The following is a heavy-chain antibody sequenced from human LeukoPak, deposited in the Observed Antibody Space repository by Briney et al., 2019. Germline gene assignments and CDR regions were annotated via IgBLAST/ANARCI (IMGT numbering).Heavy chain of an antibody. Sequence: PGGSLRLSCAASGFTFSSYWMSWVRQAPGKGLEWVASIKQDGSEKYYVDSVKGRFTISRDNAKNSLHLQMNSLRAEDTAVYYCARALCSSTSCYGTYFDYWGQGTLVTVSS. J-gene: IGHJ4*02. D-gene: IGHD2-2*01. CDR1: GFTFSSYW. CDR2: IKQDGSEK. V-gene: IGHV3-7*04. CDR3: ARALCSSTSCYGTYFDY.